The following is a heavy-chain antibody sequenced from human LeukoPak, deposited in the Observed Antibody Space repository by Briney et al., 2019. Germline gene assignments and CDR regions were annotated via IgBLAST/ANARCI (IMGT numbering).Heavy chain of an antibody. D-gene: IGHD1-26*01. Sequence: SQTLSLTCTVSGGSISSGSYYWSWIRQPAGKGLEWIGRIYTSESTNYNPSLKSRVTISVDTSKNQFSLKLSSVTAADTAVYYCARDPWGGSYSLGSFFDYWGQGTLVTVSS. J-gene: IGHJ4*02. CDR1: GGSISSGSYY. CDR2: IYTSEST. V-gene: IGHV4-61*02. CDR3: ARDPWGGSYSLGSFFDY.